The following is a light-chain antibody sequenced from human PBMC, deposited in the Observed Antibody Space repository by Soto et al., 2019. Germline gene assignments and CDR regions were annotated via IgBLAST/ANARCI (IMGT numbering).Light chain of an antibody. CDR2: DAS. CDR3: QHRDSWPLT. J-gene: IGKJ4*01. V-gene: IGKV3-11*01. Sequence: EIVLTQSPATLSLSPRERATLSCRASQSLSTYLAWYQQKPGQAPRLLIYDASNRATGIPARFSGSGSGTDFTLTISSLEPEDFAVYYCQHRDSWPLTFGGGTKVEIK. CDR1: QSLSTY.